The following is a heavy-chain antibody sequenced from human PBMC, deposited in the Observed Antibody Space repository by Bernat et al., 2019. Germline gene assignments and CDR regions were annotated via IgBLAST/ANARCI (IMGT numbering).Heavy chain of an antibody. CDR3: ARGDHIVVVPAAITAAFDI. J-gene: IGHJ3*02. CDR2: ISSSGSTI. CDR1: GFTFSDYY. V-gene: IGHV3-11*01. Sequence: QVQLVESGGGLVKPGGSLRLSCAASGFTFSDYYMSWIRQAPGKGLEWVSYISSSGSTIYYADSVKGRFAISRDNAKNSLYLQMNSLRAEDTAVYYCARGDHIVVVPAAITAAFDIWGQGTMVTVSS. D-gene: IGHD2-2*02.